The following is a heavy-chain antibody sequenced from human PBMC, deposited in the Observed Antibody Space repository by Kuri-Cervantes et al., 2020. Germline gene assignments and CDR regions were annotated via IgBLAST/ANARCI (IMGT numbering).Heavy chain of an antibody. Sequence: ASVKVSCKASGYTFTSYDINWVRQATGQGLEWMGWMNPNSGNTGYAQKFQGRVTMTRNTSISTAYMELSSLRSEDTAVYYCTTEDVGATPFDYWGQGTLVTVSS. CDR2: MNPNSGNT. J-gene: IGHJ4*02. D-gene: IGHD1-26*01. CDR1: GYTFTSYD. CDR3: TTEDVGATPFDY. V-gene: IGHV1-8*01.